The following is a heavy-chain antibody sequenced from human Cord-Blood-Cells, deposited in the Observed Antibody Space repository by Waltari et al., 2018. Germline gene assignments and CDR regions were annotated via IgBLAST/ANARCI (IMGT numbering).Heavy chain of an antibody. CDR2: INPNSGGT. D-gene: IGHD3-22*01. V-gene: IGHV1-2*02. Sequence: QVQLVQSGAEVKKPGASVKVSCKASGYTFTGYYMHWVRQAPGQGLEWMGWINPNSGGTNYAQKFQGRVTMTRDTSISTADMELSRLRSDDTAVYYCARDRWYYDSSGYYYFDYWGQGTLVTVSS. CDR1: GYTFTGYY. CDR3: ARDRWYYDSSGYYYFDY. J-gene: IGHJ4*02.